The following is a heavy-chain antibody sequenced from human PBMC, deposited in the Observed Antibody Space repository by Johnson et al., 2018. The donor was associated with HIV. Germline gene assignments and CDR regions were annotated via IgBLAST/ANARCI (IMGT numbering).Heavy chain of an antibody. CDR2: INWNGAST. CDR1: GFTFDDYG. J-gene: IGHJ3*02. V-gene: IGHV3-20*04. Sequence: VQLVESGGGVVRPGGSLRLSCAASGFTFDDYGMSWVRQTPGKGLEWVSDINWNGASTGYADSVKGRFTISRDNAKNSLYLQMNSLRAEDTALYYCARDYSYFYDSSGPPPGLDIWGQGTMVTVSS. D-gene: IGHD3-22*01. CDR3: ARDYSYFYDSSGPPPGLDI.